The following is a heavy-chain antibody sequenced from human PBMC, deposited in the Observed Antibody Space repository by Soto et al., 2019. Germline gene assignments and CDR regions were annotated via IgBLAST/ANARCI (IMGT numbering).Heavy chain of an antibody. CDR3: ARGSYYSGWV. D-gene: IGHD6-19*01. Sequence: PLQTLSLTCAISGDSVSSTSAAWSWIRQSPSRGLEWLGRTYYRSKWYSDYAVSVKSRITINPDTSKNQFSLQLNSVTPEDTAVYYCARGSYYSGWVWGQGTLVTVSS. CDR1: GDSVSSTSAA. V-gene: IGHV6-1*01. CDR2: TYYRSKWYS. J-gene: IGHJ4*02.